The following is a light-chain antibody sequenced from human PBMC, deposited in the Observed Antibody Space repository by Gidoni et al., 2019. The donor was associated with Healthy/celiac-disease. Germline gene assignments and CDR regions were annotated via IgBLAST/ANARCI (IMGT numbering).Light chain of an antibody. CDR1: NIGSKS. CDR2: YDS. V-gene: IGLV3-21*04. CDR3: QVWDSSSDNHVV. Sequence: SYFLTQPPSVSVSPGNTARITCGGNNIGSKSVHWYQQKPGHAPVLVIYYDSDRPSGIPERFSGSNSGNTATLTISRGEAGDEDDYYCQVWDSSSDNHVVFGGGTKLTVL. J-gene: IGLJ2*01.